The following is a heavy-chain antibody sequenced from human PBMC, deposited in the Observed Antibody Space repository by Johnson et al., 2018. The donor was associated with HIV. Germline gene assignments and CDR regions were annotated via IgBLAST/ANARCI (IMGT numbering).Heavy chain of an antibody. Sequence: QVQLVESGGGLVKPGGSLRLSCAASRFTVRGNYMTWVRQAPGKGLEWVTFIQSDGSNKYYADSVTGRFTISRDNSKNTLYLQMNSLRAEDTAVYYCASREPYYYDSSGYLAFDIWGQGTMVTVSS. J-gene: IGHJ3*02. CDR1: RFTVRGNY. V-gene: IGHV3-30*14. D-gene: IGHD3-22*01. CDR2: IQSDGSNK. CDR3: ASREPYYYDSSGYLAFDI.